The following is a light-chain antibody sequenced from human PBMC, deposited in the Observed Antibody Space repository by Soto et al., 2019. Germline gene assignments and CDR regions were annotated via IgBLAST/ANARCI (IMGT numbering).Light chain of an antibody. Sequence: ETLMAQSPATLSVSPGERATLACRASQDVSDNLACYQQKPGQSTRLLIYGGSSRANGIPVRFSGSGSGAEFTLTISSLQSEDFAAYYCQQYNNWHPITFGQGTRLEI. J-gene: IGKJ5*01. V-gene: IGKV3D-15*01. CDR2: GGS. CDR3: QQYNNWHPIT. CDR1: QDVSDN.